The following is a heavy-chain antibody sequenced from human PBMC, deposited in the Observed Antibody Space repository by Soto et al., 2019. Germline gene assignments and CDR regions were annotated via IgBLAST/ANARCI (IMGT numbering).Heavy chain of an antibody. J-gene: IGHJ6*02. CDR2: IYYSGST. Sequence: SETLSLTCTVSGGSISSYYWSWIRQPPGKGLEWIGYIYYSGSTNYNPSLKSRVNISVDTSKNQFSLKLSSVTAADTAVYYCARAYQTRYYYGMDVWGQGTTVTVSS. CDR3: ARAYQTRYYYGMDV. CDR1: GGSISSYY. D-gene: IGHD2-2*01. V-gene: IGHV4-59*01.